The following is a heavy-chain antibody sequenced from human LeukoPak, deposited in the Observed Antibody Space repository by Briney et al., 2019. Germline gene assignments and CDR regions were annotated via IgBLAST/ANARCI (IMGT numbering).Heavy chain of an antibody. J-gene: IGHJ5*02. V-gene: IGHV4-30-4*08. CDR1: GGSISSGDYY. CDR3: ARVHCSSTSCYRFDP. Sequence: SQTMSLTCSVSGGSISSGDYYWTWIRQPPGKGLEWIGYIYYSGSTYYNPSLKSRVIISVDTSKNQFSLKLSSVAAADTAVYFCARVHCSSTSCYRFDPWGQGTLVTVSS. CDR2: IYYSGST. D-gene: IGHD2-2*01.